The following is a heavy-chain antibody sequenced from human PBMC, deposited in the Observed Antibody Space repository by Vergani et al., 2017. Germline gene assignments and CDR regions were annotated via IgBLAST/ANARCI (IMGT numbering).Heavy chain of an antibody. CDR3: TSSKVYDSSG. Sequence: EVQLVESGGGLVQPGGSLKLSCAASGFTFSGSAMHWVRQASGKGLEWVGRIRSKANSYATAYAASVKGRFTISRDDSKNTAYLQMNSLKTEDTAMYYCTSSKVYDSSGWGQGTLVTVSS. V-gene: IGHV3-73*01. J-gene: IGHJ4*02. CDR2: IRSKANSYAT. D-gene: IGHD3-22*01. CDR1: GFTFSGSA.